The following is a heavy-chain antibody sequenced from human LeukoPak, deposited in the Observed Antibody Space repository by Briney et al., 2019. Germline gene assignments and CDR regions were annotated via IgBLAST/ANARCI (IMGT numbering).Heavy chain of an antibody. CDR1: GGSISSGSYY. J-gene: IGHJ4*02. D-gene: IGHD3-22*01. CDR3: AGYDYRDFDY. V-gene: IGHV4-61*02. CDR2: IYTSGST. Sequence: SQTLSLTCTVSGGSISSGSYYWSWIRRPAGKGLEWIGRIYTSGSTNYNPSLKSRVTISVDTSKNQFSLKLSSVTAADTAVYYCAGYDYRDFDYWGQGTLVTVSS.